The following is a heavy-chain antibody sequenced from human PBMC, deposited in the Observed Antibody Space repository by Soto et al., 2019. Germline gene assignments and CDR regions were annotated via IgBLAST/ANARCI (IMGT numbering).Heavy chain of an antibody. V-gene: IGHV4-34*01. CDR2: IYHSGST. Sequence: SETLSLTCAVYGGSFSGYYWSWIRQPPGKGLEWIGYIYHSGSTNYNPSLKSRVTISVDTSKNQFSLKLSSVTAADTAVYYCASRKSSPYFDYWGQGTLVTVSS. D-gene: IGHD3-10*01. CDR3: ASRKSSPYFDY. CDR1: GGSFSGYY. J-gene: IGHJ4*02.